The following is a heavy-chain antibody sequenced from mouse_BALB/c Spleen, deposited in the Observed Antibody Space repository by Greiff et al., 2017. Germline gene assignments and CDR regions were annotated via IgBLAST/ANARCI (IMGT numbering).Heavy chain of an antibody. CDR3: ARIMITTYYAMDY. V-gene: IGHV2-2*02. CDR2: IWSGGST. D-gene: IGHD2-4*01. J-gene: IGHJ4*01. Sequence: VQLQQSGPGLVQPSQSLSITCTVPGFSSTSYGVHWVRQSPGKGLEWLGVIWSGGSTDYNAAFISRLSISKDNSKSQVFFKMNSLQANDTAIYYCARIMITTYYAMDYWGQGTSVTVSA. CDR1: GFSSTSYG.